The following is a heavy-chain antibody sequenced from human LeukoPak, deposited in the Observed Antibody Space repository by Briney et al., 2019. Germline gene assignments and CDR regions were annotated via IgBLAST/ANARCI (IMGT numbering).Heavy chain of an antibody. D-gene: IGHD6-13*01. J-gene: IGHJ4*02. CDR2: MSYSGDT. CDR1: GGSISTYY. CDR3: AVKVAATGYY. Sequence: PSETLSLTCTVSGGSISTYYWSWIRQHPGTGLEGIGYMSYSGDTYYNASLKSRITISLDTSKNQFSLKLSSVTAADTAVYYCAVKVAATGYYWGQGTLVTVSS. V-gene: IGHV4-59*06.